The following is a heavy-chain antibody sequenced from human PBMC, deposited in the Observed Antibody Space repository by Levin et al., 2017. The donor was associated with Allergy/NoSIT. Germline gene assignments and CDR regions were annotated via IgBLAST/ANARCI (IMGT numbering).Heavy chain of an antibody. CDR2: ISYDGSNK. Sequence: GESLKISCAASGFTFSSYGMHWVRQAPGKGLEWVAVISYDGSNKYYADSVKGRFTISRDNSKNTLYLQMNSLRAEDTAVYYCAKDVRIAVAVYHYYYYYGMDVWGQGTTVTVSS. D-gene: IGHD6-19*01. CDR1: GFTFSSYG. CDR3: AKDVRIAVAVYHYYYYYGMDV. V-gene: IGHV3-30*18. J-gene: IGHJ6*02.